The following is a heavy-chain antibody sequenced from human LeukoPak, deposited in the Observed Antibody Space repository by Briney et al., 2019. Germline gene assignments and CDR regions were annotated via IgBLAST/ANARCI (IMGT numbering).Heavy chain of an antibody. J-gene: IGHJ4*02. CDR3: ARVAGYSYGSLDY. CDR2: INWNGGST. CDR1: GFTFDDYG. V-gene: IGHV3-20*04. Sequence: PGGSLRLSCAASGFTFDDYGMSWVRQAPGKGLEWVSGINWNGGSTGYADSVKGRFAISRDSSKNTLYLQMNSLRAEDTAVYYCARVAGYSYGSLDYWGQGTLVTVSS. D-gene: IGHD5-18*01.